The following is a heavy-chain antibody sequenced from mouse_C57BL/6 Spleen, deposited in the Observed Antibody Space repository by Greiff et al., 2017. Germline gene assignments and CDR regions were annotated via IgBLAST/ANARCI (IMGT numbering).Heavy chain of an antibody. D-gene: IGHD1-1*01. V-gene: IGHV14-1*01. CDR3: TTVITTVVAPFDY. J-gene: IGHJ2*01. Sequence: EVQLQESGAELVRPGASVKLSCTASGFNITDYYMHWVKQRPEQGLEWIGRIDPEDGDTDYAPKFQGKATMTADPSSNTAYLQLSSLTSEDTAVYYCTTVITTVVAPFDYWGQGTTLTVSS. CDR1: GFNITDYY. CDR2: IDPEDGDT.